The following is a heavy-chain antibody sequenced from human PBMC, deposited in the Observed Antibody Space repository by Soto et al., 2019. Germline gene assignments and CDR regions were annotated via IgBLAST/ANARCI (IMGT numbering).Heavy chain of an antibody. Sequence: QVQLQQWGAGLLKPSETLSLTCAVYGGSFSGYYWSWIRQPPGKGLEWIGEIHLAGSTKYNPSLKGRVTTSLATSKNQFSLKLTSVTAADTAVYYCARRVVPAALGLWGRGTLVTVSS. J-gene: IGHJ2*01. CDR1: GGSFSGYY. D-gene: IGHD2-2*01. CDR2: IHLAGST. V-gene: IGHV4-34*01. CDR3: ARRVVPAALGL.